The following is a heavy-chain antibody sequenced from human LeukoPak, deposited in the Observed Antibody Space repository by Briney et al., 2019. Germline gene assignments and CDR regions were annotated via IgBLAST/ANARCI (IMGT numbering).Heavy chain of an antibody. CDR3: ARFGYCSSTSCYGGDY. CDR1: GYSFTSYW. D-gene: IGHD2-2*01. CDR2: FYPGDSDT. V-gene: IGHV5-51*01. Sequence: GESLKISCKGSGYSFTSYWIGWVLQMPGTGLEWMGFFYPGDSDTRYSPSFQGQVTISADKSISTAYLQWSSLKASDTAMYYCARFGYCSSTSCYGGDYSGQGTLVTVSS. J-gene: IGHJ4*02.